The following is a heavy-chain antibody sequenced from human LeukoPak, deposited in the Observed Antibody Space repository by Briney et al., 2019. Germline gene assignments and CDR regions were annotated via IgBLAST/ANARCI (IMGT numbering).Heavy chain of an antibody. Sequence: GGSLRLSCAASRFTFSSYWMHWVRQAPGKGLVWVSRINTDGSSTTYADSVKGRFTISRDNAKNTLYLQMNSLRAEDTAVYYCAKVAVPAAMEGWFDPWGRGTLVTVSS. CDR1: RFTFSSYW. D-gene: IGHD2-2*01. J-gene: IGHJ5*02. CDR2: INTDGSST. V-gene: IGHV3-74*01. CDR3: AKVAVPAAMEGWFDP.